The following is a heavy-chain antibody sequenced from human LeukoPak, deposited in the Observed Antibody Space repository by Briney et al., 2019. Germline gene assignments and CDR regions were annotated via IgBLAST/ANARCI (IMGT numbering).Heavy chain of an antibody. V-gene: IGHV1-18*01. CDR3: GRGLWNFYDESGYNRDFDS. J-gene: IGHJ5*01. D-gene: IGHD3-22*01. CDR2: IGTYGGDT. Sequence: ASVKVSCKATSRISWVRQAPGQGLEWMGWIGTYGGDTYYAQKFQGRITVTTDTSTSTVYMELRNLRSDDTAVYYCGRGLWNFYDESGYNRDFDSWGKGTLVTVSS. CDR1: TSR.